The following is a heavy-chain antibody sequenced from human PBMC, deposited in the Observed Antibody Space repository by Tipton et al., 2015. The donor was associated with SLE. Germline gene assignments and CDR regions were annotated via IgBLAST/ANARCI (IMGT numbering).Heavy chain of an antibody. CDR1: GGSISSGGYY. D-gene: IGHD6-19*01. V-gene: IGHV4-31*03. J-gene: IGHJ3*02. CDR3: GGSGFMDAFDI. Sequence: TLSLTCTVSGGSISSGGYYWSWIRQHPGKGLEWIGYIYYSGSTYYNPSLKSRVTISVDTSKNQFSLKLSSVTAADTAVYYCGGSGFMDAFDIWGQGTMVTVSS. CDR2: IYYSGST.